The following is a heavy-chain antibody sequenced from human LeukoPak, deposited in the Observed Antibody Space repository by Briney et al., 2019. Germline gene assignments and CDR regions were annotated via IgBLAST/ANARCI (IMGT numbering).Heavy chain of an antibody. Sequence: PGGSLRLSCAASGFTFSSYGMSWVRQAPGKGLEWVSTVSFSGSDTYYGDSVRGRFTISRDNSKNTLYLQMNSLRAEDTAVYYCAKGGKKEGIAARPTHYYYYYMDVWGKGTTVTVSS. J-gene: IGHJ6*03. D-gene: IGHD6-6*01. CDR1: GFTFSSYG. CDR2: VSFSGSDT. V-gene: IGHV3-23*01. CDR3: AKGGKKEGIAARPTHYYYYYMDV.